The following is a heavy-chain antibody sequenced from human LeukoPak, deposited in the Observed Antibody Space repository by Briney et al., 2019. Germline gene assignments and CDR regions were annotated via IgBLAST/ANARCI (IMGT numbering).Heavy chain of an antibody. CDR2: IYYSGST. J-gene: IGHJ5*02. Sequence: TETLSLTCTVSGGSISSYYWSWIRQPPGKGLEWIGYIYYSGSTNYNPSLKSRVTISVDTSKNQFSLKLSSVTAADTAVYYCARGIVVVPAAHNWFDPWGQGTLVTVSS. CDR1: GGSISSYY. V-gene: IGHV4-59*01. D-gene: IGHD2-2*01. CDR3: ARGIVVVPAAHNWFDP.